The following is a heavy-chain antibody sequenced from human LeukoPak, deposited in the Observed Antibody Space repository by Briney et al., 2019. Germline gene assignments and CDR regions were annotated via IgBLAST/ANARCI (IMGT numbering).Heavy chain of an antibody. D-gene: IGHD3-22*01. CDR3: ARDYYDSSGPAYAFDI. V-gene: IGHV5-51*01. Sequence: GESLKISCKGSGYSFTSYWIGWVRQMPGKGLEWMGIIYPGDSDTRYSPSFQGQVTISAGNSISTAYLQWSSLKASDTAMYYCARDYYDSSGPAYAFDIWGQGTMVTVSS. CDR2: IYPGDSDT. J-gene: IGHJ3*02. CDR1: GYSFTSYW.